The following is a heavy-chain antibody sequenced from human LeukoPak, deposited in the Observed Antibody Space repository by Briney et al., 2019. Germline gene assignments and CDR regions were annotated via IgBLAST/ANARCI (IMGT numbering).Heavy chain of an antibody. CDR1: GYTFPSYG. Sequence: VSVKVSCKASGYTFPSYGLSWVRQAPGQGLEWIGWISAYSGNTNYAQKLLGRVTMTTDTSTSTAYMELRSLRSDDTAVYYCARDCDRSGYFCYWGQGTLVTVSS. CDR2: ISAYSGNT. V-gene: IGHV1-18*01. D-gene: IGHD3-22*01. J-gene: IGHJ4*02. CDR3: ARDCDRSGYFCY.